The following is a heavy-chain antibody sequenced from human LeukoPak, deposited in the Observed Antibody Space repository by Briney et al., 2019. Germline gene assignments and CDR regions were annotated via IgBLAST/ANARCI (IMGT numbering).Heavy chain of an antibody. CDR3: ARASIVVVIENWFDP. CDR1: GYTFTSYG. D-gene: IGHD2-21*01. J-gene: IGHJ5*02. Sequence: GASVKVSCKASGYTFTSYGISWVRQAPGQGLEWMGWISAYNGNTNYAQKLQGRVTMTTDTSTSTAYMELRSLRSDDTAVYYCARASIVVVIENWFDPWGQGTLVTVSS. CDR2: ISAYNGNT. V-gene: IGHV1-18*01.